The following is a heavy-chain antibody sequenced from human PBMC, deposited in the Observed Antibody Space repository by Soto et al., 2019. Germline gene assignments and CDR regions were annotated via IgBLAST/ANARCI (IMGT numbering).Heavy chain of an antibody. CDR1: GGTFSNNA. CDR2: IIPISGTT. CDR3: ARTQEYLIRKYSYGYNWFDP. J-gene: IGHJ5*02. V-gene: IGHV1-69*01. Sequence: QVQLVQSGAEVKKPGSSVKVSCKASGGTFSNNAISWVRQAPGQGLEWMGGIIPISGTTNYAQRFQARATITADESTSTAYMELSTLRSEDTAVYFCARTQEYLIRKYSYGYNWFDPWGQGTLVTVSS. D-gene: IGHD3-16*01.